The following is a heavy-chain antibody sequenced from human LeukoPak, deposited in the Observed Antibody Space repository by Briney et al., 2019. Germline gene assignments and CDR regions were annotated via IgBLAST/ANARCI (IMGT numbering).Heavy chain of an antibody. J-gene: IGHJ1*01. CDR3: AKDSPTTEYFQH. CDR1: GFTFDDYA. V-gene: IGHV3-9*01. CDR2: ISCNSGSI. Sequence: PGRSLRLSCAASGFTFDDYAMHWDRQAPGKGLEWVSGISCNSGSIGYADSVKGRFTISRDNAKNSLYLQMNSLRAEDTAVYYCAKDSPTTEYFQHWGQGTLVTVSS.